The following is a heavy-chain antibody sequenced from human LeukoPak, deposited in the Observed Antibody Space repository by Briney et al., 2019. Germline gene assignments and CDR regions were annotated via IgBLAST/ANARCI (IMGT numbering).Heavy chain of an antibody. Sequence: GGSLRLSCAASGFTFSSYWMSWVRQAPGKGLEWVANIKQDGSEKYYVDSVKGRFTISRDNAKNSLYLQMNRLRAEDTAVYYCARGPYSSSWYEGYYFDYWGQGTLVTVSS. CDR2: IKQDGSEK. J-gene: IGHJ4*02. CDR1: GFTFSSYW. V-gene: IGHV3-7*03. D-gene: IGHD6-13*01. CDR3: ARGPYSSSWYEGYYFDY.